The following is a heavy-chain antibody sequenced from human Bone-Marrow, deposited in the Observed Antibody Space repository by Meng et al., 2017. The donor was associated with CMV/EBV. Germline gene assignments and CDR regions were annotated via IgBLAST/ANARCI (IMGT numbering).Heavy chain of an antibody. CDR3: ARDVQSGAAGY. Sequence: FFPPSGYTFTPFWIHWVRQAPGQGPEWMGWINPTSGGTNFAQKFEGRVTMTADTFTRTIYLELNGLRNDDTAMYYCARDVQSGAAGYWGQGTLVTVSS. V-gene: IGHV1-2*02. D-gene: IGHD3-10*01. CDR2: INPTSGGT. J-gene: IGHJ4*02. CDR1: GYTFTPFW.